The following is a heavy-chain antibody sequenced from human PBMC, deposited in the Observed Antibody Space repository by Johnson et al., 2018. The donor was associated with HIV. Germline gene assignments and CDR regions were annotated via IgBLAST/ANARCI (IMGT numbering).Heavy chain of an antibody. J-gene: IGHJ3*02. CDR1: GFTFSTYA. D-gene: IGHD3-22*01. Sequence: QVQLVESGGGVVQPGRSLRLSCAASGFTFSTYAMHWVRQAPGKGLEWVAVISYDGSNKYDADSVKGRFTISRDNSKNTLYLQMNSLRAEDTAVYYCARDLKYYYDSSGYSTGAFDIWGQGTMVTVSS. CDR2: ISYDGSNK. V-gene: IGHV3-30-3*01. CDR3: ARDLKYYYDSSGYSTGAFDI.